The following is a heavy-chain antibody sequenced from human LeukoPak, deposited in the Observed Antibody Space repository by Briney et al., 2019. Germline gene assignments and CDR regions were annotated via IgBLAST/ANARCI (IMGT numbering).Heavy chain of an antibody. D-gene: IGHD3-22*01. CDR3: ARHGTPAYSSSPSIDY. CDR2: IYPGNSDT. CDR1: GYSFTSFW. J-gene: IGHJ4*02. V-gene: IGHV5-51*01. Sequence: PGESLKISCKGSGYSFTSFWIGWVRQMPGKGLEWMGIIYPGNSDTRYSPSFQGQVTISADKSIGTAYLQWSSLKASDTAMYYCARHGTPAYSSSPSIDYWGQGTLVTVSS.